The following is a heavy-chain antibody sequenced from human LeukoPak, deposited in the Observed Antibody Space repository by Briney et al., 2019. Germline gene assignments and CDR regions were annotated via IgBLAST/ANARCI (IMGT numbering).Heavy chain of an antibody. CDR3: ARPVGATNYYHYMDV. D-gene: IGHD1-26*01. Sequence: SETLSLXCTVSGGSISSSSYYWGWMRQPPGKGLEWIGSIYYSGSTYYNPSLKSRVTISLETSKNQFSLKLSSVTAADTAVYYCARPVGATNYYHYMDVWGKGTTVTVSS. V-gene: IGHV4-39*01. J-gene: IGHJ6*03. CDR1: GGSISSSSYY. CDR2: IYYSGST.